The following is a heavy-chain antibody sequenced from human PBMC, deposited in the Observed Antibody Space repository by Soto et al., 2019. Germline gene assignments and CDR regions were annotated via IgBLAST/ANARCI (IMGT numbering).Heavy chain of an antibody. CDR2: ISWNSGSM. CDR3: AKGDCSSTSCPGSY. V-gene: IGHV3-9*01. CDR1: GFTFDDYA. D-gene: IGHD2-2*01. Sequence: GGSLRLSCAASGFTFDDYAMHWVRQAPGKGLEWVSGISWNSGSMGYADSVKGRFTISRDNAKNSLYLQMNSLRAEDTALYYCAKGDCSSTSCPGSYWGQGTLVTVSS. J-gene: IGHJ4*02.